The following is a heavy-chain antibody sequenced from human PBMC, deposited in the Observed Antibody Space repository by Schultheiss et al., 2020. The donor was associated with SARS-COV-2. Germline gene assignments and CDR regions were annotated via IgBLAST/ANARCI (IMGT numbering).Heavy chain of an antibody. Sequence: GESLKISCAASGFTFRSYEMNWVRQAPGKGLEWVSYISSSGSTIYYADSVKGRFTISRDNAKNSLYLQMNSLRAEDTAVYYCARKKWELLSYGMDVWGQGTTVTVSS. V-gene: IGHV3-48*03. J-gene: IGHJ6*02. CDR1: GFTFRSYE. CDR2: ISSSGSTI. CDR3: ARKKWELLSYGMDV. D-gene: IGHD1-26*01.